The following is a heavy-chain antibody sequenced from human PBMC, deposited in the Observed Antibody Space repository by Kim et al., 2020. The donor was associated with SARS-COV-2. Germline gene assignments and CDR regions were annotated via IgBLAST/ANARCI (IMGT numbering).Heavy chain of an antibody. CDR3: ARAVYGDSIDFDY. CDR2: INHSGST. D-gene: IGHD4-17*01. J-gene: IGHJ4*02. V-gene: IGHV4-34*01. CDR1: GGSFSGYY. Sequence: SETLSLTCAVYGGSFSGYYWSWIRQPPGKGLEWIGEINHSGSTNYNPSLKSRVTISVDTSKNQFSLKLSSVTAADTAVYYCARAVYGDSIDFDYWGQGTLVTVSS.